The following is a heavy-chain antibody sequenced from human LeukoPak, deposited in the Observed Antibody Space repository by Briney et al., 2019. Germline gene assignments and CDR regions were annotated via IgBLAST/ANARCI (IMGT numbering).Heavy chain of an antibody. Sequence: SETLSLTCAVYGGSFSGYYWSWIRQPPGKGLEWIGEINHSGSTNYNPSLKSRVTISVDTSKNQFSLKLSSVTAADTAVYYCARNRRRQLVPGQDYWGQGTLVTVSS. CDR3: ARNRRRQLVPGQDY. CDR2: INHSGST. CDR1: GGSFSGYY. D-gene: IGHD6-13*01. V-gene: IGHV4-34*01. J-gene: IGHJ4*02.